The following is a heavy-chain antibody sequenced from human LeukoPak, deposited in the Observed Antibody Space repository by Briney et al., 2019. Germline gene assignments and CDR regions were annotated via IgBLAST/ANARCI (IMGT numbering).Heavy chain of an antibody. V-gene: IGHV3-7*01. Sequence: GGSLRLSFAASGFTFNSYWMAWVRQAPGKGLEWVANIKHDGNKKYYVDSVKGRFTISRDNSKNTLYLQMNSLRAEDTAVYYCAKEEEDIVVVPAAAVDYWGQGTLVTVSS. CDR2: IKHDGNKK. J-gene: IGHJ4*02. CDR1: GFTFNSYW. D-gene: IGHD2-2*01. CDR3: AKEEEDIVVVPAAAVDY.